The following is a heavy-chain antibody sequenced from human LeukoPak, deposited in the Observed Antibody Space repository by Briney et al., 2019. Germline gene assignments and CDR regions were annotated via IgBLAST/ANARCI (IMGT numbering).Heavy chain of an antibody. Sequence: HTGGSLRLSCEVSGFVFRRYWMHWVRHVPGKGLVWVARTNTAGTITTYADSVQGRFTMSRDNGQEKLFLQPTSLRVEDTAVYFCVREAMFDRSLDQWGQGTLVTVSS. D-gene: IGHD3-22*01. CDR2: TNTAGTIT. J-gene: IGHJ4*02. CDR3: VREAMFDRSLDQ. V-gene: IGHV3-74*01. CDR1: GFVFRRYW.